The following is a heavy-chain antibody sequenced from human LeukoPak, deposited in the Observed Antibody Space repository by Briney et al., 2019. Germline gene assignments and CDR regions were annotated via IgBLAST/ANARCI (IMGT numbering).Heavy chain of an antibody. CDR1: GYTFTGYY. V-gene: IGHV1-2*02. CDR2: INPNSGGT. CDR3: ARGYLVGADDAFDI. D-gene: IGHD1-26*01. Sequence: ASVKVSCKASGYTFTGYYMHWVRQAPGQGLEWMGWINPNSGGTNYAQKFQGRVTMTRDTSISTAYMELSRLRFDDTAVYYCARGYLVGADDAFDIWGQGTMVTVSS. J-gene: IGHJ3*02.